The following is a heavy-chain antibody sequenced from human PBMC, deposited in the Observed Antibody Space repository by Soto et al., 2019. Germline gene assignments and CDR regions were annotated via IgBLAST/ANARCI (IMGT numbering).Heavy chain of an antibody. D-gene: IGHD2-2*01. CDR3: AKLAGYCSGNSCHGDYAMDV. V-gene: IGHV4-39*01. CDR2: FYYSENT. CDR1: GGSISSKSYS. Sequence: PSETLSLTCSVSGGSISSKSYSWGWIRQPPGKGLEWIGTFYYSENTYYNPSLKSRVTISVDTSKNQFSLKLSSVTAADTAVYYCAKLAGYCSGNSCHGDYAMDVWGQGTTV. J-gene: IGHJ6*02.